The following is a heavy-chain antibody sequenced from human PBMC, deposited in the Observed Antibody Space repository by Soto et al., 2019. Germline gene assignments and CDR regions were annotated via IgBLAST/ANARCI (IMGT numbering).Heavy chain of an antibody. CDR1: GFTFSSYA. V-gene: IGHV3-23*01. J-gene: IGHJ4*02. CDR2: ISGSGGST. Sequence: EVQLLESGGGLVQPGGSLRLSCAASGFTFSSYAMSWVRQAPGKGLEWVSAISGSGGSTYYADSVKGRFTISRDNSKNTLYLPMNSRRAEDTAVYYCAKDSEAPVAGEFDYWGQGTLVTVSS. D-gene: IGHD6-19*01. CDR3: AKDSEAPVAGEFDY.